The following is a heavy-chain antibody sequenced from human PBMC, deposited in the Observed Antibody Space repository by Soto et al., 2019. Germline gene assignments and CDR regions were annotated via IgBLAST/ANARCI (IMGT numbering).Heavy chain of an antibody. CDR1: GGSISSGDYY. J-gene: IGHJ6*02. CDR3: ANRVVPAATRAVSYYYYGMDV. V-gene: IGHV4-30-4*01. Sequence: SETLSLTCTVSGGSISSGDYYWSWIRQPPGKGLEWIGYIYYSGSTYYNPSLKSRVTISVDTSKNQFSLKLSSVTAADTAVYYCANRVVPAATRAVSYYYYGMDVWGQGTTVTVSS. D-gene: IGHD2-2*01. CDR2: IYYSGST.